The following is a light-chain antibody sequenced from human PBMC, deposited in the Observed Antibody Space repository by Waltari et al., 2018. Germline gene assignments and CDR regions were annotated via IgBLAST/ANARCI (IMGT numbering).Light chain of an antibody. J-gene: IGKJ1*01. Sequence: DIQMTQSPSFLPASVGDRVTITCRASQSISNYLTWYQQKPGKAPNFLNDAASSLPSGVPSRCSGSGSGTNFTLTISSLQPEDFATYCCQQRYTTPRTFGQGTKVESK. CDR1: QSISNY. CDR3: QQRYTTPRT. V-gene: IGKV1-39*01. CDR2: AAS.